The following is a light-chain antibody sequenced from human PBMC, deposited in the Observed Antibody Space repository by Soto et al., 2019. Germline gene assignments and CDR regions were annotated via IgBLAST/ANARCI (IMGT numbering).Light chain of an antibody. J-gene: IGKJ5*01. V-gene: IGKV1-9*01. CDR3: QQLHDYPIT. CDR1: QGIDSS. CDR2: AES. Sequence: IQCTPSPSSLSASVGDRVTITCRASQGIDSSFAWYQEKTGKATKLLIYAESSLQSGVTSRFSGSGSGTDFTLTISSMQTEEFATYYCQQLHDYPITFGQGKRLEIK.